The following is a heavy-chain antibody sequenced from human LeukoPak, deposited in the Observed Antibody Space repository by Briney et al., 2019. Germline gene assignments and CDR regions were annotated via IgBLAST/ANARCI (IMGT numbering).Heavy chain of an antibody. CDR1: GGSISSSSYY. Sequence: SETLSLTCTVSGGSISSSSYYWGWIRQPPGKGLEWIGTIFYTGDTYYNPSLKSRVTMSVDTSQNQFSLKLTSVTAADTAVYYCARCLGTYYYMDVWGKGTTVTVSS. D-gene: IGHD7-27*01. CDR2: IFYTGDT. J-gene: IGHJ6*03. V-gene: IGHV4-39*01. CDR3: ARCLGTYYYMDV.